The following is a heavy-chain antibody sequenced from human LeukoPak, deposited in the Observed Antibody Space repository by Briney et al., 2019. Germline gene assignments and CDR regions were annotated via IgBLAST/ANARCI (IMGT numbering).Heavy chain of an antibody. CDR2: IYHGGST. Sequence: SETLSLTCTVSGYSISSGYYWGWIRQPPGKGLEWIGSIYHGGSTYYNPSLKSRVTISLDTSKSQFSLKLSSVTAADTAVYYCARDSGAVEDTGVGFDYWGQGTLVTVSS. CDR3: ARDSGAVEDTGVGFDY. J-gene: IGHJ4*02. CDR1: GYSISSGYY. V-gene: IGHV4-38-2*02. D-gene: IGHD2-8*02.